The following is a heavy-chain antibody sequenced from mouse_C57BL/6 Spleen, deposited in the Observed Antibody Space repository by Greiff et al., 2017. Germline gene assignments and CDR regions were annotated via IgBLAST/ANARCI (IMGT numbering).Heavy chain of an antibody. J-gene: IGHJ3*01. D-gene: IGHD1-1*01. CDR2: IRNKANNHAT. CDR1: GFTFSDAW. Sequence: VTVEESGGGLVQPGGSMKLSCAASGFTFSDAWMDWVRQSPEKGLEWVAEIRNKANNHATYYAESVKGRFTISRDDSKSSVYLQMNSLRAEDTGIYYSTKGSSFSWFAYWGQGTLVTVSA. CDR3: TKGSSFSWFAY. V-gene: IGHV6-6*01.